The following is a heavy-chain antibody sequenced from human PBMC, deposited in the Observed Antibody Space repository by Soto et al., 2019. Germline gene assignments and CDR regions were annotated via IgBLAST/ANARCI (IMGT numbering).Heavy chain of an antibody. Sequence: QVQLVQSGAEEKKPGASVKVSCKASGYTFTKYAMHWVRQAPGQSLEWMGWINAGNGNTKYSQKFQGRVTITRETSASTAYMELSSLRSEDTAVYYCAREQWLGVDYWGQGTLVTVSS. D-gene: IGHD6-19*01. CDR1: GYTFTKYA. CDR2: INAGNGNT. CDR3: AREQWLGVDY. J-gene: IGHJ4*02. V-gene: IGHV1-3*05.